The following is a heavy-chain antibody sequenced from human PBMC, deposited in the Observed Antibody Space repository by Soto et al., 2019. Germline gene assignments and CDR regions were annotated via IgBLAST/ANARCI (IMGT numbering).Heavy chain of an antibody. J-gene: IGHJ6*04. CDR3: ATGGYCTNGVCNPYDYGMDV. D-gene: IGHD2-8*01. V-gene: IGHV1-24*01. CDR1: GYTLTELS. CDR2: FDPEDGET. Sequence: ASVKVSCKVSGYTLTELSMHWVRQAPGKGLEWMGGFDPEDGETIYAQKFQGRVTMTEDTSTDTAYMELSSLRSEDTAVYYCATGGYCTNGVCNPYDYGMDVWGKGTTVTV.